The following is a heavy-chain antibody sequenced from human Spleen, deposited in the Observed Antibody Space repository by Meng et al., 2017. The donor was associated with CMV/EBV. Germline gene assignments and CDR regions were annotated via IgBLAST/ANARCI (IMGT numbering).Heavy chain of an antibody. CDR1: GFTFSSYW. CDR3: ARNRHGYAGYSAFDI. CDR2: ISSDGSST. Sequence: GESLKISCAASGFTFSSYWMHWVRQDPGKGLVWVSRISSDGSSTSYADSVKGRFTISRDNSKNTLYLQMSSLRADDTSVFYCARNRHGYAGYSAFDIWGQGAMVTVSS. D-gene: IGHD3-9*01. V-gene: IGHV3-74*01. J-gene: IGHJ3*02.